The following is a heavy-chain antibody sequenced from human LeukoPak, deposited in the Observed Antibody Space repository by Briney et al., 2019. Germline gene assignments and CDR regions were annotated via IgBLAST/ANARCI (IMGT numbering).Heavy chain of an antibody. J-gene: IGHJ6*02. V-gene: IGHV3-30*18. CDR3: AKDNYGYSGGSAISAAHYGMDV. D-gene: IGHD6-19*01. CDR2: ISYDGSIK. Sequence: PGRSLRLSCAASGFIFSSYGMHWVRQAPGKGLEWVAVISYDGSIKYYADSVEGRFTISRDNSKNTLYLQMNSLRAEDTAVYYCAKDNYGYSGGSAISAAHYGMDVWGQGTTVSVSS. CDR1: GFIFSSYG.